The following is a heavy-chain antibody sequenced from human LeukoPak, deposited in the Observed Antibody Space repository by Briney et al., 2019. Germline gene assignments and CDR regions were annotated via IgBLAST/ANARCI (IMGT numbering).Heavy chain of an antibody. CDR2: INHSGST. CDR1: GGSFSGYY. Sequence: SGTLSLTCAVYGGSFSGYYWSWIRQSPGKGLEWIGEINHSGSTNYNPSLKSRVTISVDTSKNQFSLKLSSVTAADTAVYYCARGRGITMVRGVGFDYWGQGTLVTVSS. V-gene: IGHV4-34*01. J-gene: IGHJ4*02. D-gene: IGHD3-10*01. CDR3: ARGRGITMVRGVGFDY.